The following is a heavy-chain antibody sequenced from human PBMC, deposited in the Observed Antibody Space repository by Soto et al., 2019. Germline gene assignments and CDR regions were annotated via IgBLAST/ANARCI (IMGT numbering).Heavy chain of an antibody. V-gene: IGHV3-30*04. J-gene: IGHJ4*01. CDR3: ARSAGGRYPQYAY. CDR2: ISYDGRDK. D-gene: IGHD1-26*01. CDR1: GFNFSRYD. Sequence: QVQLVEYGGGVVQRGRSLRLSRAASGFNFSRYDMHWVRQAPGTGLEWVAIISYDGRDKNYPDSVKGRFTISRDNSQNPLYLQMNSLRAEDTAVAYGARSAGGRYPQYAYWCKGPLVTVSS.